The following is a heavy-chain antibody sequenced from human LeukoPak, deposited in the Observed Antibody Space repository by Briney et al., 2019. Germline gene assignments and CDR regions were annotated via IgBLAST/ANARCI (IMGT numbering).Heavy chain of an antibody. CDR3: ARDRYYGSGSYYKFDF. CDR1: GGSFSGYY. J-gene: IGHJ4*02. D-gene: IGHD3-10*01. CDR2: INHSGST. Sequence: SETLSLTCAVYGGSFSGYYWSWIRQPPGKGLEWIGEINHSGSTNYNASLKSRVTISVDRSKNQFSLKLSSVTAADTAVYYCARDRYYGSGSYYKFDFWGQGTLVTASS. V-gene: IGHV4-34*01.